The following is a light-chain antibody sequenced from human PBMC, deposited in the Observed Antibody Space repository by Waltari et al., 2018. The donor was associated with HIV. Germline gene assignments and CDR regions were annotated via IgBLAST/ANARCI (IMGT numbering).Light chain of an antibody. CDR3: AAWDDRLKGVV. J-gene: IGLJ2*01. V-gene: IGLV1-44*01. Sequence: QSVMTQPPSASGTPGQRVPISCSGGSSNIGSSSVNWYQQVPGTAPKLLIYNNNQLPSGVPDRFSGSKSGSSASLAISGLQSEDEADYYCAAWDDRLKGVVFGGGTKLTVL. CDR2: NNN. CDR1: SSNIGSSS.